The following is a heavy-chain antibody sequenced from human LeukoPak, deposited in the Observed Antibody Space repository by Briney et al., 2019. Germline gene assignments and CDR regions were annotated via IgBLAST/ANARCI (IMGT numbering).Heavy chain of an antibody. V-gene: IGHV3-23*01. J-gene: IGHJ4*02. CDR3: AKKRGETGDYFDY. Sequence: GGSLRLSCAASGFTFSSYAMSWVRQAPGKGLEWVSTISAAGDVTYHADSVKGRFTISRDNSKNKLFMQMNSLRAEDTAVYYCAKKRGETGDYFDYWGQGTLVTASS. CDR2: ISAAGDVT. CDR1: GFTFSSYA. D-gene: IGHD7-27*01.